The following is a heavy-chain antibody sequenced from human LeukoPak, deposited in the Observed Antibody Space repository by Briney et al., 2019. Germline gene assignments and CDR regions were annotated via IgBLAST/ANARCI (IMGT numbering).Heavy chain of an antibody. V-gene: IGHV4-61*08. CDR2: IYYSGST. Sequence: SFAGYTMHWVRQAPEKGLEWIGYIYYSGSTNYSPSLKSRVTISVDTSKDPFSLKLSSVTAADTAVYYCARGLLYNSSWYYYYYMDVWGKGTTVTISS. D-gene: IGHD6-13*01. J-gene: IGHJ6*03. CDR3: ARGLLYNSSWYYYYYMDV. CDR1: SFAGYT.